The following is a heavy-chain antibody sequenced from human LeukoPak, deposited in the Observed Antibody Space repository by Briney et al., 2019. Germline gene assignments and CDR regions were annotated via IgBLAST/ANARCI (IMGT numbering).Heavy chain of an antibody. J-gene: IGHJ6*03. Sequence: SETLSLTCTVSGGSISSYYWSWIQQPPGKGLEWIGYIYYSGSTNYNPSLKSRVTISVDTSKNQSSLKLSSVTAADTAVYYCARAERYYYYYMDVWGKGTTITVSS. CDR1: GGSISSYY. CDR3: ARAERYYYYYMDV. D-gene: IGHD1-1*01. CDR2: IYYSGST. V-gene: IGHV4-59*01.